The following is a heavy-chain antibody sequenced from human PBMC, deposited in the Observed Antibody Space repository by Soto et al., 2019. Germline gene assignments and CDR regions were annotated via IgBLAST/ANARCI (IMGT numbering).Heavy chain of an antibody. D-gene: IGHD3-3*01. CDR1: GGSISSYY. CDR3: ARGRFSGYYYYYYMDV. Sequence: QVQLQESGPGLVKPSETLFLTCTVSGGSISSYYWSWIRQPPGKGLEWIGYIYYSGSTNYNPSLKSRVTISVDTSKNQFSLKLSSVTAADTAVYYCARGRFSGYYYYYYMDVWGKGTTVTVSS. V-gene: IGHV4-59*01. J-gene: IGHJ6*03. CDR2: IYYSGST.